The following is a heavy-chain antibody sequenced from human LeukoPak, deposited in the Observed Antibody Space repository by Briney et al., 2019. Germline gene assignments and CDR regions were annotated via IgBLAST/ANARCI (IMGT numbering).Heavy chain of an antibody. CDR3: GKGSSTSGCPDY. CDR1: GFTFNSYG. J-gene: IGHJ4*02. CDR2: IRYDGSIK. Sequence: GGSLRLSCAASGFTFNSYGMHWVRQAPGKGLDWVAFIRYDGSIKHYADSVKGRFTISRDNSKNTVSLQMNSLRPEDTAVYYCGKGSSTSGCPDYWGQGTMVTVSS. D-gene: IGHD6-19*01. V-gene: IGHV3-30*02.